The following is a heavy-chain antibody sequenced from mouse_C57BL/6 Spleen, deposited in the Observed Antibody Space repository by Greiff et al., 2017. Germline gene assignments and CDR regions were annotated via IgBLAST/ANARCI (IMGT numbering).Heavy chain of an antibody. CDR1: GFTFSDYG. Sequence: EVKLMESGGGLVKPGGSLKLSCAASGFTFSDYGMHWVRQAPEKGLEWVAYISSGSSTIYYADTVKGRFTISRDNAKNTLFLQMTSLRSEDTAMYYCARDYGKYYFDYWGQGTTLTVSS. J-gene: IGHJ2*01. CDR2: ISSGSSTI. CDR3: ARDYGKYYFDY. D-gene: IGHD2-1*01. V-gene: IGHV5-17*01.